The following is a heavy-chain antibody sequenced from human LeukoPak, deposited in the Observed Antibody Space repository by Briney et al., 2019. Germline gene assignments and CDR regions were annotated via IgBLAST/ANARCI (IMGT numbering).Heavy chain of an antibody. D-gene: IGHD6-19*01. V-gene: IGHV3-53*01. CDR1: GFSVSSHY. CDR3: ARSSAAVAGIFDS. J-gene: IGHJ4*02. CDR2: LYSGGFT. Sequence: GGSLRLSCAVSGFSVSSHYMSWVRQAPGKGLQWVSVLYSGGFTNYAESVRGRFTISRDNSKNSLYLQMNSLRVEDTAVYYCARSSAAVAGIFDSWGQGTLVTVSS.